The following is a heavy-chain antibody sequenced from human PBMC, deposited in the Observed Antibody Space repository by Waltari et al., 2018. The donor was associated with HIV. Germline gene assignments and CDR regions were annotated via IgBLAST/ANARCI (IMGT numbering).Heavy chain of an antibody. J-gene: IGHJ2*01. CDR1: GFTFSSYG. CDR2: RKQDGSEK. D-gene: IGHD1-7*01. CDR3: ARGDGTTRNWYFDL. V-gene: IGHV3-7*01. Sequence: EVQLVESGGGLVQPGGSLRLSCAASGFTFSSYGMSWVRQAPGKGLEWVANRKQDGSEKYYVDSVKGRFTISRDNAKNSLYLQMNSLRAEDTAVYYCARGDGTTRNWYFDLWGRGTLVTVYS.